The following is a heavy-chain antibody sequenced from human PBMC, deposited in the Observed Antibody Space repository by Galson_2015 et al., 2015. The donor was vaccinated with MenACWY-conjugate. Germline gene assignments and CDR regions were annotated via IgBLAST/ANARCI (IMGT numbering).Heavy chain of an antibody. D-gene: IGHD1-26*01. J-gene: IGHJ4*02. Sequence: SETLSLTCTVSGGSISTYYWNWIRQPPGKGLEWIGYIYYSGSTNYNPSLKSRVTISADRSKKQFSLILSSATAADTAIYYCARQNTGGYFTSGYYFDYWGQGSLVTVSS. CDR1: GGSISTYY. V-gene: IGHV4-59*01. CDR2: IYYSGST. CDR3: ARQNTGGYFTSGYYFDY.